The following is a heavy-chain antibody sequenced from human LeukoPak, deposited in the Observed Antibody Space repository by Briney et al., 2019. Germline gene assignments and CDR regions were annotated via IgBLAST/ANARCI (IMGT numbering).Heavy chain of an antibody. CDR2: INPNSGGT. Sequence: ASVNVSCKASGYTFTGYYMHWVRQAPGQGLEWMGWINPNSGGTSYAQRFQGRVTLTRDTSISTAYMELTRLRSDDTAVYYCARSCSRGWLEGYYFDYWGQGTLVTVSS. CDR3: ARSCSRGWLEGYYFDY. V-gene: IGHV1-2*02. CDR1: GYTFTGYY. J-gene: IGHJ4*02. D-gene: IGHD6-19*01.